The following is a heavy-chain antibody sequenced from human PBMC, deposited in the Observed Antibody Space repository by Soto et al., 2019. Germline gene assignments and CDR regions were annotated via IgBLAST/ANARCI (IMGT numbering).Heavy chain of an antibody. Sequence: QVQLVQSGAEVKKPGSSVKVSCKASGGTFSSYAISWVRQAPGQGLEWMGGIIPILGTANYAQKFQGRVTITADESTTTAYMELSSLRSEDTAVYYCALPPAEDYYYGMDVWGQGTTVTVSS. J-gene: IGHJ6*02. CDR3: ALPPAEDYYYGMDV. CDR2: IIPILGTA. D-gene: IGHD2-2*01. V-gene: IGHV1-69*01. CDR1: GGTFSSYA.